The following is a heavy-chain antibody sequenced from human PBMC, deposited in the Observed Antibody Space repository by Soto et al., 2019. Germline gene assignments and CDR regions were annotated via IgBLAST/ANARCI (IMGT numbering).Heavy chain of an antibody. V-gene: IGHV4-30-2*01. J-gene: IGHJ6*02. CDR1: GGSISSGGYS. D-gene: IGHD5-18*01. CDR2: IYHSGST. CDR3: ARGADGYSYVPGDDYYGMDV. Sequence: SETLSLTCAVSGGSISSGGYSWSWIRQPPGKGLEWIGYIYHSGSTYYNPSLKSRVTISVDRSKNQFSLKLSSVTAADTAVYYCARGADGYSYVPGDDYYGMDVWGQGTTVTVSS.